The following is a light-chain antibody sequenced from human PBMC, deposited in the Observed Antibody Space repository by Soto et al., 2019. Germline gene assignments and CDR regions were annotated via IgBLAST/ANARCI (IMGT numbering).Light chain of an antibody. Sequence: IQLTQSPSSLSASVGDRVTITCRASQGVSTYLAWYQHQPGRAPRLLIYDASNLQSGVPARFGGSGSGTDFTLTISSLEPEDFATYYCQQLNSYPLTFGGGTKVDIK. V-gene: IGKV1-9*01. CDR2: DAS. CDR1: QGVSTY. CDR3: QQLNSYPLT. J-gene: IGKJ4*01.